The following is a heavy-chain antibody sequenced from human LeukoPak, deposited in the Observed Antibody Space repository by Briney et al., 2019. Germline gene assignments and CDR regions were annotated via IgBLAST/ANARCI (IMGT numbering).Heavy chain of an antibody. Sequence: ASVKVSCKASGYTFTGYYVHWVRQAPGQGLEWMGWINPDSGDTHYLQKFRGRVTMTRDTSISTAYLELSRLKSDDTAVYYCARDWSVGIRDDYWGQGTLVTVSS. D-gene: IGHD3-3*01. CDR3: ARDWSVGIRDDY. CDR1: GYTFTGYY. CDR2: INPDSGDT. J-gene: IGHJ4*02. V-gene: IGHV1-2*02.